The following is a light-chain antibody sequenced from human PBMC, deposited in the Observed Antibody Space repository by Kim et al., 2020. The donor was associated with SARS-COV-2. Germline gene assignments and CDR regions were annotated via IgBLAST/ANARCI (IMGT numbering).Light chain of an antibody. CDR3: AVWDSNLHRWV. CDR1: SSSSV. Sequence: QSVLTQPPSASGTPGQRVTISCSGSSSSSVIWYQQLPKAAPKLLIHPHNQRPSGIPDRFSASKSGTSASLAISGLQSEDEADYYCAVWDSNLHRWVFGGGTKLTVL. CDR2: PHN. V-gene: IGLV1-44*01. J-gene: IGLJ3*02.